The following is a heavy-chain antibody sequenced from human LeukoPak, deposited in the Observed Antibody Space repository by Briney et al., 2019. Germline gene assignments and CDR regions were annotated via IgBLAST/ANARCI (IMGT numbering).Heavy chain of an antibody. CDR2: ISYDGSNK. Sequence: PGGSLRLSCAASGFTFSSYAMHWVRQAPGKGLEWVAVISYDGSNKYYADSVKGRFTISRDNSKNTLYLQMNSLRAEDTAVYYCSVNYYGSGSYFFQHWGQGTLVTVSS. J-gene: IGHJ1*01. V-gene: IGHV3-30-3*01. CDR1: GFTFSSYA. D-gene: IGHD3-10*01. CDR3: SVNYYGSGSYFFQH.